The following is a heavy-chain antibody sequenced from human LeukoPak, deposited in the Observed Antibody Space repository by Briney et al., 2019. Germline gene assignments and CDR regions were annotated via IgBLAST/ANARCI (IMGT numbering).Heavy chain of an antibody. V-gene: IGHV4-38-2*02. CDR3: AKDHPTYYYGSGSYFRGRFDP. Sequence: SETLSLTCTVSGYSISSGYYWGWIRQPPGKGLEWIGSIYHSGSTYYNPSLKSRVTISVDTSENQFSLKLSSVTAADTAVYYCAKDHPTYYYGSGSYFRGRFDPWGQGTLVTVSS. J-gene: IGHJ5*02. D-gene: IGHD3-10*01. CDR2: IYHSGST. CDR1: GYSISSGYY.